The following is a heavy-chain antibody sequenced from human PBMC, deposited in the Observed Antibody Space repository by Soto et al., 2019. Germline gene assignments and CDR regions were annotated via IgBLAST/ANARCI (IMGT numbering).Heavy chain of an antibody. J-gene: IGHJ4*02. Sequence: PGGSLRLSCAASGFTFSSYEMNWVRQAPGKGLEWVSYISSSGSTIYYADSVKGRFTISRDNAKNSLYLQMNSLRAEDTAVYYCAGYGSGSKPYSPLKYWGQGTLVTVSS. V-gene: IGHV3-48*03. CDR2: ISSSGSTI. CDR1: GFTFSSYE. CDR3: AGYGSGSKPYSPLKY. D-gene: IGHD3-10*01.